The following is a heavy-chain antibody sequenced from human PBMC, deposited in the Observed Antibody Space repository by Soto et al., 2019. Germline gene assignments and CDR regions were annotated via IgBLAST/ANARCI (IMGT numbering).Heavy chain of an antibody. V-gene: IGHV3-30*18. D-gene: IGHD2-2*01. J-gene: IGHJ6*02. CDR2: ISYDRSNK. CDR3: AKGQHCSSTSCYFYYYGMDV. Sequence: GGSLRLSCAASGFIFNTYDMHWVRQAPGKGLEWVAVISYDRSNKYYADSVKGRLTISRDNSKKMLYLQMNSLRPEDTAVYYCAKGQHCSSTSCYFYYYGMDVWGQGTKVTVSS. CDR1: GFIFNTYD.